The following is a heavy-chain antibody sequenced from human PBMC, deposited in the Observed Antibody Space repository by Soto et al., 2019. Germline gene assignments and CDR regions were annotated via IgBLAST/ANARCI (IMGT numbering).Heavy chain of an antibody. Sequence: QVRLQQWGAGLLKPSETLTLTCAVHGGSFRGYYWSWIRQPPGKGLEWIGEINHSGGTNYNPSLKSRGSISVDASKHQFSLQLSSVTAADTAVYYCARLWSSNEGSSWGQGTLVAVSS. CDR2: INHSGGT. CDR1: GGSFRGYY. CDR3: ARLWSSNEGSS. V-gene: IGHV4-34*01. J-gene: IGHJ4*02. D-gene: IGHD2-21*01.